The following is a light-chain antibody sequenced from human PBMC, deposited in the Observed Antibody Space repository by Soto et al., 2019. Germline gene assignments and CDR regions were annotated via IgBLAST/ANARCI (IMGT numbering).Light chain of an antibody. CDR1: QNVANY. V-gene: IGKV3-11*01. Sequence: EIVLTQSPATPSLSPGERATLSCRASQNVANYLDWYQQKPGQAPRLLIYESSNRATGIAARFSGSGSGTDFTLTISRLEPEDFAVYYCQQYGSSPRTFGQGTKVDIK. CDR2: ESS. CDR3: QQYGSSPRT. J-gene: IGKJ1*01.